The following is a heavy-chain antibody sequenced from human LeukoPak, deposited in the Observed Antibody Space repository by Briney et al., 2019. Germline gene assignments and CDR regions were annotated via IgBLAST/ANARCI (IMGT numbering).Heavy chain of an antibody. D-gene: IGHD6-19*01. CDR2: ISGDGGST. Sequence: TGGSLRLSCAAPGFIFDNYAIHWVRQAPGKGLEWVSLISGDGGSTFYADSVRGRFTISRDNTRKSLSLQMSSLRSEDTALYYCARESETSGWYVYWGQGTLVTVSS. CDR3: ARESETSGWYVY. CDR1: GFIFDNYA. V-gene: IGHV3-43*02. J-gene: IGHJ4*02.